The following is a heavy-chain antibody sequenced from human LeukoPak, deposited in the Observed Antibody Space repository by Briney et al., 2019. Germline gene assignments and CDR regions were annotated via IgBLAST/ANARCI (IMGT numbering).Heavy chain of an antibody. V-gene: IGHV3-53*01. D-gene: IGHD6-13*01. CDR3: ARDGKGSWIFDY. CDR2: IYSGGST. J-gene: IGHJ4*02. Sequence: GGSLRLSCAASGFTVSSNYMSWVRQAPGKGLEWVSVIYSGGSTYYADSVKGRFTISRDNSKNTLYLQMNSLRAEDTAVYYCARDGKGSWIFDYWGQGTLVTVSS. CDR1: GFTVSSNY.